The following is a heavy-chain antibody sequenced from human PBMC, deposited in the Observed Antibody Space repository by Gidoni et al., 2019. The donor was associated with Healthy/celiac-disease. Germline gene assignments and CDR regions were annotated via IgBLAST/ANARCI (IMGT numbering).Heavy chain of an antibody. V-gene: IGHV3-30*01. J-gene: IGHJ6*02. CDR3: ARGPWVTAINNYYGMDV. Sequence: QVQLVESGGGVVQPGRSLRLSCAASGFTFSSYAMHWVRQAPGKGLEWVAVISYDGSNKYYADSVKGRFTISRDNSKNTLYLQMNSLRAEDTAVYYCARGPWVTAINNYYGMDVWGQGTTVTVSS. CDR2: ISYDGSNK. D-gene: IGHD2-21*02. CDR1: GFTFSSYA.